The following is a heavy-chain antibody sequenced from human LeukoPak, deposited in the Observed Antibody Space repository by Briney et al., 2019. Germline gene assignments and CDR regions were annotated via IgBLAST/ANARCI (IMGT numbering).Heavy chain of an antibody. CDR3: AKDQFDSISMIV. CDR2: IYSGDST. Sequence: GSLRLSCAASGFTVSSNYMSWVRQAPGKGLEWVSVIYSGDSTYYADSVKGRFTISRDNSRNTLYLQMNSLRAEDTAVYYCAKDQFDSISMIVWGQGTLVTVSS. J-gene: IGHJ4*02. CDR1: GFTVSSNY. D-gene: IGHD3-22*01. V-gene: IGHV3-53*01.